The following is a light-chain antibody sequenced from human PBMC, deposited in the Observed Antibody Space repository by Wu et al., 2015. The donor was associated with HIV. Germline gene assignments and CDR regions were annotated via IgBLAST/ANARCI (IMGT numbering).Light chain of an antibody. J-gene: IGKJ1*01. CDR2: GAS. CDR1: QSVSND. V-gene: IGKV3-15*01. Sequence: RVMTQSPASLSVSPGETATLSCRASQSVSNDLGWYQQKPGQAPRLLIYGASTRATGIPARFSGSGSGTEFTLTISSLQSEDFAVYYCQQYNTWPPTWTFGQGTEGGNQT. CDR3: QQYNTWPPTWT.